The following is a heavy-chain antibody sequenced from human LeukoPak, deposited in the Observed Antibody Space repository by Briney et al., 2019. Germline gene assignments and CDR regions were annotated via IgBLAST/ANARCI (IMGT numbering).Heavy chain of an antibody. D-gene: IGHD6-6*01. CDR2: ISYDGNNK. J-gene: IGHJ5*02. Sequence: GGSLRLSCAASGFTFSHYAIHWVRQAPGKGLEWVAVISYDGNNKYYADSVKGRFTISRDNLKNTLYLQMNSLRAEDTAVYYCAKALRIAARARDWFDPWGQGTLVTVSS. CDR1: GFTFSHYA. CDR3: AKALRIAARARDWFDP. V-gene: IGHV3-30-3*01.